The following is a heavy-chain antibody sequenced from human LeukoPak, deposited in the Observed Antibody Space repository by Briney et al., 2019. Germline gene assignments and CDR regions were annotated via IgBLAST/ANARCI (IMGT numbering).Heavy chain of an antibody. CDR2: IYTSGST. V-gene: IGHV4-4*07. Sequence: TSETLSLTCTVSGGSISSYYWSWIRQPAGKGLEWIGRIYTSGSTNYNPSLKSRVTMSVDTSKNQFSLKLSSVTAADTAVYYCARDNKKTYYDFWSGLNWFDPWGQGTLVTVSS. J-gene: IGHJ5*02. CDR1: GGSISSYY. CDR3: ARDNKKTYYDFWSGLNWFDP. D-gene: IGHD3-3*01.